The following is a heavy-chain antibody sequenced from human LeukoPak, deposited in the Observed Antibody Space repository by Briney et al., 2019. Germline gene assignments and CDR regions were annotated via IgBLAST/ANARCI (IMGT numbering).Heavy chain of an antibody. J-gene: IGHJ4*02. D-gene: IGHD3-3*01. CDR3: AKSYDFWSGSFDY. CDR1: GFTFSSYA. Sequence: GGPLRLSCAASGFTFSSYAMSWVRQAPGKGRERVLASSGSGGSTYYADSVKCRFTISRDNSKNTLYLQMNSLRAEDTAVYYCAKSYDFWSGSFDYWGQGTLVTVSS. CDR2: SSGSGGST. V-gene: IGHV3-23*01.